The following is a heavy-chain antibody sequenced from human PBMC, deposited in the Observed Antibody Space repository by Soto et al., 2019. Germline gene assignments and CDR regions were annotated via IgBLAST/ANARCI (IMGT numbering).Heavy chain of an antibody. Sequence: SETLSLTCAVYGGSFSGYYWSWIRQPPGKGLEWIGEINHSGSTNYNPSLKSRVTISVDTSKNQFSLKLSSMTAADTAVYYCARGKLSDYVWGSYRYHFDYWGQGTVVTVSS. CDR2: INHSGST. V-gene: IGHV4-34*01. J-gene: IGHJ4*02. CDR1: GGSFSGYY. CDR3: ARGKLSDYVWGSYRYHFDY. D-gene: IGHD3-16*02.